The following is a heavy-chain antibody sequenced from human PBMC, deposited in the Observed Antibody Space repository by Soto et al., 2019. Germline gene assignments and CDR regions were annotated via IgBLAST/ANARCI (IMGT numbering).Heavy chain of an antibody. CDR1: GGSISSYY. CDR3: ARGYCSSTICYIWDNWFDP. D-gene: IGHD2-2*02. Sequence: QVQLQESGPGLVKPSETLSLTCTVSGGSISSYYWSWIRQPPGKGLEWIGYIYYSGRTNYNPSLKSRVTISVDTSKNQFSLKLSSVTAADTAVYYCARGYCSSTICYIWDNWFDPWGQATLVTVSS. V-gene: IGHV4-59*01. J-gene: IGHJ5*02. CDR2: IYYSGRT.